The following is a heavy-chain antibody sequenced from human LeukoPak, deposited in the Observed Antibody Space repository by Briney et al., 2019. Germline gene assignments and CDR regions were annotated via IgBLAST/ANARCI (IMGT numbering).Heavy chain of an antibody. CDR1: GYSSTSYW. V-gene: IGHV5-51*01. D-gene: IGHD3-22*01. J-gene: IGHJ6*02. CDR2: IYPGDSDT. Sequence: GESLKISCKGSGYSSTSYWIGWVRQMPGKGLEWMGIIYPGDSDTRYSPSFQGQVTISADKSISTAYLQWSSLKASDTAMYYCAGSLGITMTNPPTPWDVWGQGTTVIVSS. CDR3: AGSLGITMTNPPTPWDV.